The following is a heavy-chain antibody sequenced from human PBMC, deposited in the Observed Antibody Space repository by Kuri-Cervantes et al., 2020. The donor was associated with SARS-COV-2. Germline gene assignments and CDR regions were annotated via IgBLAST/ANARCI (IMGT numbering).Heavy chain of an antibody. J-gene: IGHJ6*03. V-gene: IGHV1-18*01. D-gene: IGHD1-7*01. CDR2: ISAHDGST. Sequence: ASVKVSCKASGYTFTVYGVTWVRQAPGQGPEWMGWISAHDGSTKYSQKFQGRITMTTDISTTTAYMELESLRSDDTAVYYCARGNYHAPYNNYYYMDVWGEGTTVTVSS. CDR1: GYTFTVYG. CDR3: ARGNYHAPYNNYYYMDV.